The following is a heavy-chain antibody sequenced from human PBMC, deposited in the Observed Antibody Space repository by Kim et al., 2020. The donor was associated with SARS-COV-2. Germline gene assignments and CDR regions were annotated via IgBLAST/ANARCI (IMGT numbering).Heavy chain of an antibody. CDR3: AKDGYRSSSYFDF. J-gene: IGHJ4*02. CDR1: GFTFGGYA. D-gene: IGHD6-6*01. CDR2: IGWNTGGI. Sequence: GGSLRLSCAASGFTFGGYAMHWVRQVPGKGLEWVSGIGWNTGGIGYADSVKGRFTISRDNAKNSLYLQMNGLRAEDTALYYCAKDGYRSSSYFDFWGQGTLVPVPP. V-gene: IGHV3-9*01.